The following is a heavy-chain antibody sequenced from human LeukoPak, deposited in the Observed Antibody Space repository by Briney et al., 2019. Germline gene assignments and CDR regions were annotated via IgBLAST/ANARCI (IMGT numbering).Heavy chain of an antibody. J-gene: IGHJ6*02. CDR1: GFTFSTYS. Sequence: GGSLRLSCAASGFTFSTYSMNWVRQAPGKGLEWVSSISSRSHYIYYADSVKGRFTISRDNAKNSLYLQTNSLRAEDTAVYYCSGLYNYGMDVWGQGTTATVSS. V-gene: IGHV3-21*01. CDR2: ISSRSHYI. CDR3: SGLYNYGMDV.